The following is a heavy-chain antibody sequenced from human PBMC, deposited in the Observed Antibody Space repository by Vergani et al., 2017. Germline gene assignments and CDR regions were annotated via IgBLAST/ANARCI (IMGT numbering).Heavy chain of an antibody. Sequence: EVQLVESGGGLVQPGGSLRLSCAASGFTFSSYSMNWVRQAPGKGLEWVSYISSSSSTIYYADSVKGRFTISRDNAKNSRYLQMNSLRAEDTAVYYCARYGCSSTSCYAHYYYYMDVWGKGTTVTVSS. V-gene: IGHV3-48*01. D-gene: IGHD2-2*01. J-gene: IGHJ6*03. CDR3: ARYGCSSTSCYAHYYYYMDV. CDR1: GFTFSSYS. CDR2: ISSSSSTI.